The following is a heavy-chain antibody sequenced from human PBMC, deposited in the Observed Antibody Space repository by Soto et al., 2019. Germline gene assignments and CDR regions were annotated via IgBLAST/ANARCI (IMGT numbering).Heavy chain of an antibody. D-gene: IGHD5-12*01. CDR3: ANLWGDGYNLGQDYNGMDV. V-gene: IGHV3-33*06. CDR2: IWYDGSLQ. Sequence: ESGGGVVPPGRSLRLSCAASGFSFENYGMHWVRQAPGRGLEWVAIIWYDGSLQYYAAAVKGRFTISRDNSKNTLYLEMNSLRAEDTAVYYCANLWGDGYNLGQDYNGMDVWGQGTTVIVS. CDR1: GFSFENYG. J-gene: IGHJ6*02.